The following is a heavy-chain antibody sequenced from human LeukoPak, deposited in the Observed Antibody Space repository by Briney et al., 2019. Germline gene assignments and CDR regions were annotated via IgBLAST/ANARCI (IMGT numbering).Heavy chain of an antibody. J-gene: IGHJ4*02. CDR3: ARHVVAVGFDY. CDR1: GFTFSSYG. CDR2: ITSSSSYI. D-gene: IGHD3-22*01. V-gene: IGHV3-21*01. Sequence: GGSLRLSCAASGFTFSSYGLNWVRQAPGKGLEWVSSITSSSSYIYYVDSVKGRFTISRDNAKNSLYLQMNSLRAEDTAVYYCARHVVAVGFDYWGQGTLVTVSS.